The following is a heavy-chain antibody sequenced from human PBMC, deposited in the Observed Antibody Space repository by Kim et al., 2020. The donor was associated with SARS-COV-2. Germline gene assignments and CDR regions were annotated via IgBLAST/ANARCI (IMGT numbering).Heavy chain of an antibody. CDR1: GFTFSSYG. V-gene: IGHV3-30*18. D-gene: IGHD3-10*01. J-gene: IGHJ4*02. CDR2: ISNDGSDK. Sequence: GGSLRLSCAASGFTFSSYGIHWVRQAPGKGLEWVAVISNDGSDKSYADSVKGRFTISRDNSKNTLYLLMNSLRTEDTAVYYCAKGRRVPLAVPEGEFDCWGQGTLVTVSS. CDR3: AKGRRVPLAVPEGEFDC.